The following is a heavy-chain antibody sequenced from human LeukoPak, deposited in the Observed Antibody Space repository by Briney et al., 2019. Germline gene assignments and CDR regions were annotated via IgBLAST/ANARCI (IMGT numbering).Heavy chain of an antibody. CDR3: ARLLRSGSYRWFDP. D-gene: IGHD3-10*01. Sequence: SETLSLTCTVSGGSISSTTYYWGWIRQPPGKGLEWIVSIYYSGSTYYNPSLKTRVTISVDTSKNQFSLKLSSVTAADTAVYYCARLLRSGSYRWFDPWGQGTLVTVSS. J-gene: IGHJ5*02. V-gene: IGHV4-39*01. CDR2: IYYSGST. CDR1: GGSISSTTYY.